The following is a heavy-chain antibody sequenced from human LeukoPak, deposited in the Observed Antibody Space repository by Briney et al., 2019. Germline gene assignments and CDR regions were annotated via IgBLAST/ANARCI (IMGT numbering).Heavy chain of an antibody. CDR3: ARDYGGKFDC. Sequence: SETLSLTCTVSGGSIRNFYWSWIRQTPGKGLEWIGYVYNSGTSYNPSLKSRVTISMDTSKIQFSLNLNSVTAADTALYYCARDYGGKFDCWGQGTLATVSS. J-gene: IGHJ4*02. V-gene: IGHV4-59*01. CDR2: VYNSGT. D-gene: IGHD4-23*01. CDR1: GGSIRNFY.